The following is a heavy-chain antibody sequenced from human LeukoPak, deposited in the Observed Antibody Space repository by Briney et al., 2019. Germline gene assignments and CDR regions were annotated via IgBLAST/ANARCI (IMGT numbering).Heavy chain of an antibody. CDR1: GVSIISTNSY. D-gene: IGHD4-17*01. CDR3: ARVFDYGYYFDY. CDR2: IYSSGST. J-gene: IGHJ4*02. V-gene: IGHV4-39*07. Sequence: SETLSLTCTVSGVSIISTNSYCGWIRQSPRAGLEWIGNIYSSGSTYYNPSLKSRVTISVDTSKNQFSLKLSSVTAADTAVYYCARVFDYGYYFDYWGQGTLVTVSS.